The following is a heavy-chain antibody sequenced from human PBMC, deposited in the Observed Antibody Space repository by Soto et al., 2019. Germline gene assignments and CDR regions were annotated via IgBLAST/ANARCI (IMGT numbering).Heavy chain of an antibody. Sequence: QVQLVQSGAEVKKPGSSVKVSCKASGGTFSSYTISWVRQAPGQGLEWMGRIIPILGIANYAQKFQGRVTFTADKSASTAYMERSSLRSEDTAVYYCARVGRRGGYGDASSRFDPWGQGTLVTVSS. CDR3: ARVGRRGGYGDASSRFDP. J-gene: IGHJ5*02. D-gene: IGHD4-17*01. V-gene: IGHV1-69*02. CDR1: GGTFSSYT. CDR2: IIPILGIA.